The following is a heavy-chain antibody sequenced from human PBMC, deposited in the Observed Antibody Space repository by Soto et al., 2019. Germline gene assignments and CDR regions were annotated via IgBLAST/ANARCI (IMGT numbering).Heavy chain of an antibody. V-gene: IGHV1-69*04. Sequence: SGVPVSCMPSVGTLRSSTLSWVRQAPGHGAERTARIIPILGIANYAQQCQGKVPITADKSTSTAYMELSSLRPEDTAVYYCARDQKDSSGWAHHDVSDILGQGTTV. J-gene: IGHJ3*02. CDR2: IIPILGIA. CDR3: ARDQKDSSGWAHHDVSDI. D-gene: IGHD6-19*01. CDR1: VGTLRSST.